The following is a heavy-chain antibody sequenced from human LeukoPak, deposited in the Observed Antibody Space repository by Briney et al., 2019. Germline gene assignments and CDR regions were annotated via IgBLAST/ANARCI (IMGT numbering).Heavy chain of an antibody. D-gene: IGHD3-10*01. CDR3: ARIRFGEVVYGMDV. CDR1: GGSISSSSYY. CDR2: IYYSGST. J-gene: IGHJ6*04. Sequence: PSETLSPTCTVSGGSISSSSYYWGWIRQPPGKGLEWIGSIYYSGSTYYNPSLKSRVTISVDTSKNQFSLKLSSVTAADTAVYYCARIRFGEVVYGMDVWGKGTTVTVSS. V-gene: IGHV4-39*01.